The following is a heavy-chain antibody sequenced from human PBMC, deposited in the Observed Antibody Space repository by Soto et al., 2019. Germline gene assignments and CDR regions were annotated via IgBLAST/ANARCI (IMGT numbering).Heavy chain of an antibody. V-gene: IGHV4-30-2*01. CDR2: ISNRGNT. CDR3: ARYDRSSDFDY. Sequence: QLHLQESGAGLVKPAQTLSLTCGVSGASISLVGYSWSWIRQPPGKGLEWIGYISNRGNTYYNPSLRSRVTIAVDRSKNEFPLNRRSVTAADTAMYYCARYDRSSDFDYWGQGTLVTVSS. CDR1: GASISLVGYS. D-gene: IGHD3-22*01. J-gene: IGHJ4*02.